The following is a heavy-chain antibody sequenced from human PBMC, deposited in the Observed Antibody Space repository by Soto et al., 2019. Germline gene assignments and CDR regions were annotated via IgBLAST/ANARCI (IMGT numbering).Heavy chain of an antibody. Sequence: QVQLQESGPGLVKPSETVSLTCTVSGGSFSSSGYYWSWIRQRPGKGLEWIGYIHNSGNTYYNPFLQNRVIISLDMSENQLSLRLSSVTAADTAVYYCARESGSGWHDIDSWGQGTLVTVSS. V-gene: IGHV4-31*03. CDR1: GGSFSSSGYY. CDR2: IHNSGNT. CDR3: ARESGSGWHDIDS. J-gene: IGHJ5*01. D-gene: IGHD6-19*01.